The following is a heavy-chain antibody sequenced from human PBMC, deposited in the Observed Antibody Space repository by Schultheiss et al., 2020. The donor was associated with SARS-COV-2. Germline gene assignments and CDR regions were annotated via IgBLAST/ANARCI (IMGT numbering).Heavy chain of an antibody. CDR3: AHSRYTAMVTLMDV. D-gene: IGHD5-18*01. CDR2: IDWDDDK. V-gene: IGHV2-70*12. Sequence: SGPTLVKPTQTLTLTCTFSGFSLSTSGVGVGWIRQPPGKALEWLALIDWDDDKYYSTSLKTRLTISKDTSKNQVVLTMTNMDPVDTATYYCAHSRYTAMVTLMDVWGKGTTVTVSS. CDR1: GFSLSTSGVG. J-gene: IGHJ6*04.